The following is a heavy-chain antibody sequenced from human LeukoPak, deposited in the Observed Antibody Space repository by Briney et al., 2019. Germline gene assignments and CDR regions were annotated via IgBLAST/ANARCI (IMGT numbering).Heavy chain of an antibody. Sequence: SETLSLTCTVSGGSISGSFYYWAWIRQPPGKGPEWIGSFYYTGSTYYNPSLKSRVTISVDTSKNQFSLNLDSVTAADTAVYYCARLSGSGTFYRRYFDSWGQGTLVTVSS. D-gene: IGHD3-10*01. CDR2: FYYTGST. CDR1: GGSISGSFYY. CDR3: ARLSGSGTFYRRYFDS. V-gene: IGHV4-39*01. J-gene: IGHJ4*02.